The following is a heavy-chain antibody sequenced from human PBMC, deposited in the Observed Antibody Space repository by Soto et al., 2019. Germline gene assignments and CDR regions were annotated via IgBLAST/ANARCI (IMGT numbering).Heavy chain of an antibody. J-gene: IGHJ6*02. CDR1: GFTYSSYS. Sequence: HPGGSLRLSCAASGFTYSSYSMNWVRQAPGKGLEWVSYISSGSGSIYYADSVKGRFTISRDNAKNSLYLQMNSLRDEDTAVFYCAREGLRSYYSAMDVWGQGTTVTVSS. D-gene: IGHD4-17*01. V-gene: IGHV3-48*02. CDR2: ISSGSGSI. CDR3: AREGLRSYYSAMDV.